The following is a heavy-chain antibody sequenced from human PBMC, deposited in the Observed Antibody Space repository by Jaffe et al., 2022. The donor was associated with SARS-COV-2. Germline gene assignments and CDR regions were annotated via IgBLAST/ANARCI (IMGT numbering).Heavy chain of an antibody. V-gene: IGHV3-30-3*01. D-gene: IGHD5-12*01. Sequence: QVQLVESGGGVVQPGRSLRLSCAASGFTFSSYAMHWVRQAPGKGLEWVAVISYDGSNKYYADSVKGRFTISRDNSKNTLYLQMNSLRAEDTAVYYCARDHRDGYNYWDESWSWGQGTLVTVSS. CDR1: GFTFSSYA. J-gene: IGHJ4*02. CDR2: ISYDGSNK. CDR3: ARDHRDGYNYWDESWS.